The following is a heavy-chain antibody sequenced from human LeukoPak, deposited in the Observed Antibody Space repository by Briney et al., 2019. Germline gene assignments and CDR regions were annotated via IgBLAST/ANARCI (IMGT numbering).Heavy chain of an antibody. J-gene: IGHJ4*02. Sequence: SETLSLTCTVSGGSISGYYWSWIRQPPGKGLEWIGYIYYSGITNYNPSLKSRVTISVDTSKNQFSLKLSSVTAADTAVYYCARGADGYNYRSDYWGQGTLVTVPS. CDR3: ARGADGYNYRSDY. CDR1: GGSISGYY. V-gene: IGHV4-59*01. CDR2: IYYSGIT. D-gene: IGHD5-24*01.